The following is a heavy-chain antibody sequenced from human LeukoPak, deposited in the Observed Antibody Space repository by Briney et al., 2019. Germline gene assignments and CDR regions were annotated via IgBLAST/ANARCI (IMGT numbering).Heavy chain of an antibody. Sequence: PGGSLRLSCEASGFRFGGFWMNWVRQAPGKGPEREANINQDGSEKLYVDSVKGRFTISRDNAKNSLYLQMNSLRVEDTAVYYCTRDVREAYDIWGHGTMVTVSS. V-gene: IGHV3-7*01. CDR2: INQDGSEK. CDR3: TRDVREAYDI. D-gene: IGHD3-16*01. J-gene: IGHJ3*02. CDR1: GFRFGGFW.